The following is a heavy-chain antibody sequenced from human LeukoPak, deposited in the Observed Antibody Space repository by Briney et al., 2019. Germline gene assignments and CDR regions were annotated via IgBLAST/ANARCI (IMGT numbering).Heavy chain of an antibody. CDR2: ITTSDGNT. CDR1: GFTFSSYG. Sequence: GGSLRLSCAASGFTFSSYGMHWVRQAPGKGLEWVSTITTSDGNTYYADSVKRRFTVSRDNSKNTLFLQMNILRAKDTAVYYCAKDGGLWVSAHWGDSWGRGTMVTVSS. V-gene: IGHV3-23*01. J-gene: IGHJ4*02. CDR3: AKDGGLWVSAHWGDS. D-gene: IGHD7-27*01.